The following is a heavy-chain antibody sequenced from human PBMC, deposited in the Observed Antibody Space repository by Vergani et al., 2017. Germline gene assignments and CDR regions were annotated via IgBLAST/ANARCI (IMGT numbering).Heavy chain of an antibody. V-gene: IGHV3-23*01. CDR3: AKHYYYYYYMDV. CDR2: LTGGGGST. Sequence: EVQLLESGGSLKQPGGSVRLSCAASGFTFSTYAMHWVRQAPGKGLEWVSALTGGGGSTYYADSFKGRFIISRDNSRDTLYLQMNSLRAEDTAVYYCAKHYYYYYYMDVWGKGTTVTVSS. CDR1: GFTFSTYA. J-gene: IGHJ6*03.